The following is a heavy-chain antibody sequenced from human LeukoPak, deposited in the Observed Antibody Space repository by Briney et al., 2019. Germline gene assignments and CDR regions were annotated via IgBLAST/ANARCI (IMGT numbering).Heavy chain of an antibody. CDR3: AKDSGASWTYYYMDV. D-gene: IGHD6-25*01. Sequence: GGSLRLSCAASGFTFNNYGMHWVRQAPGKGLEWVAVISYDGSKKYYADSVKGRFTISRDNSKNTLYLQMNSLRAEDTAVYYCAKDSGASWTYYYMDVWGKGTTVTVSS. V-gene: IGHV3-30*18. CDR2: ISYDGSKK. J-gene: IGHJ6*03. CDR1: GFTFNNYG.